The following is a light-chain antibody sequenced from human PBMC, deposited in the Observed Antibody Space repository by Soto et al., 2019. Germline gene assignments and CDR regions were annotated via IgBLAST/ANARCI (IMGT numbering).Light chain of an antibody. J-gene: IGKJ2*03. V-gene: IGKV1-5*03. Sequence: IQMTQSPSTLSASVGDRVSITCRASQTIFSWLAWYQQKPGKAPNLLIYKASSLESGVPSRYSGSGSGTEFTLTISGLQPDDFAAYYCQQYNSYPYSFGQGTKLEIE. CDR3: QQYNSYPYS. CDR2: KAS. CDR1: QTIFSW.